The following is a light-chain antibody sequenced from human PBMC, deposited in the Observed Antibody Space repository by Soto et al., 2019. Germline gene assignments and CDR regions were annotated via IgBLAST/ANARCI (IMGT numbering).Light chain of an antibody. J-gene: IGLJ3*02. V-gene: IGLV2-14*01. CDR3: NSYTTGTTGV. CDR2: DVS. Sequence: QSALTQPASVSGFPGQSITISCTGTTSDVGRYNYVSWHQQHPGKAPKLLIFDVSNRPSGVSDRFSGSKSGNTASLTISGLKAEDEADYYCNSYTTGTTGVFGGGTKLTVL. CDR1: TSDVGRYNY.